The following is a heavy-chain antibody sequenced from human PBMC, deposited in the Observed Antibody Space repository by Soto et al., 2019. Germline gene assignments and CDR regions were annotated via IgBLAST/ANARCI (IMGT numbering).Heavy chain of an antibody. V-gene: IGHV2-26*01. CDR3: ASANSRSWYWFYR. CDR1: GFSLSNAGLG. J-gene: IGHJ5*02. D-gene: IGHD6-13*01. CDR2: IFSNDEK. Sequence: QVTVKESGPVLVKPTETLTLTCTVSGFSLSNAGLGVSWIRKPPGKPLEWLAHIFSNDEKSYSPSLKSRITTSKDPAKRQDALTMPNMDPVDTATYWSASANSRSWYWFYRWVQGTLVTVSS.